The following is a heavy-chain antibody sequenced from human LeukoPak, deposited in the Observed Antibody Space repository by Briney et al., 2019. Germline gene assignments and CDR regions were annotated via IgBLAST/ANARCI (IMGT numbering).Heavy chain of an antibody. V-gene: IGHV3-30*03. CDR3: ARDRNGYVDY. D-gene: IGHD1-14*01. CDR1: GFTVSSYA. CDR2: ISYDGSNK. J-gene: IGHJ4*02. Sequence: PGGSLRLSCAASGFTVSSYAMSWVRQAPGKGLEWVAIISYDGSNKYYADSVKGRFTISRDNSKNTLYLQMNSLSAEDTAVYYCARDRNGYVDYWGQGTLVTVSS.